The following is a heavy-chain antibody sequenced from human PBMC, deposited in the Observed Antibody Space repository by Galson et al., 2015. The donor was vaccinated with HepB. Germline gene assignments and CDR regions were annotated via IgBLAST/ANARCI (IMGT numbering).Heavy chain of an antibody. V-gene: IGHV3-48*04. J-gene: IGHJ2*01. CDR3: ARARHIDL. CDR1: GFTFSANS. CDR2: ISSSSTTI. Sequence: SLRLSCAASGFTFSANSMNWVRQAPGKGLEWISYISSSSTTIYYADSVKGRFTISRDNAKNSLYLQMNSLRAEDTAVYYCARARHIDLWGRGTLVTVSS.